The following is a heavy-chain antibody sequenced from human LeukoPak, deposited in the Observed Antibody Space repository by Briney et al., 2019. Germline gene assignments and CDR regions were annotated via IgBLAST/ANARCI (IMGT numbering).Heavy chain of an antibody. D-gene: IGHD4-17*01. J-gene: IGHJ4*02. CDR3: ARGGTTVTTYDY. CDR1: GFTFSSYS. CDR2: ISSSSSYI. Sequence: GGSLRLSCAASGFTFSSYSMNWVRQAPGKGLEWVSSISSSSSYIYYADSVKGRFTISRDNAKNSLYLQMNSLRAEDTAVYYRARGGTTVTTYDYWGQGTLVTVSS. V-gene: IGHV3-21*01.